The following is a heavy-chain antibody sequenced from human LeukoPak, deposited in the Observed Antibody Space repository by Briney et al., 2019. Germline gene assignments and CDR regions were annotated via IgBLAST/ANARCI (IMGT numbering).Heavy chain of an antibody. D-gene: IGHD6-25*01. Sequence: GRSLRLSCAASGFTFSSYAMHWVRQAPGKGLEWVAVISYDGSNKYYADSVKGRFTISRDNSKNTLYLQMNSLRAEDTAVYYCARDPPRAAWVFDYWGQGTLVSVSS. V-gene: IGHV3-30*04. J-gene: IGHJ4*02. CDR2: ISYDGSNK. CDR3: ARDPPRAAWVFDY. CDR1: GFTFSSYA.